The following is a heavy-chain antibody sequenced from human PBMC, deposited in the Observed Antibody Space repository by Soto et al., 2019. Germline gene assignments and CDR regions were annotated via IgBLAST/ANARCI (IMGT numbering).Heavy chain of an antibody. J-gene: IGHJ4*02. CDR1: GYTFTRYN. V-gene: IGHV1-18*01. Sequence: ASVXVSCKTPGYTFTRYNIHWVRQAPGQGLEWMGWISAYNGNTNYAQKLQGRVTMTTDTSTSTAYMDLRSLRSDDTAVYYCARVAPPSDYWGQGTLVTVSS. CDR2: ISAYNGNT. CDR3: ARVAPPSDY.